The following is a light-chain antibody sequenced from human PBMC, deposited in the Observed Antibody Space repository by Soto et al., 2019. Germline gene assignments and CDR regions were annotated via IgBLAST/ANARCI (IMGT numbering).Light chain of an antibody. Sequence: QSVLTQSASVSGSPGQSITISCAGTSSDVGGYNYVSWYQQHPGKAPKLMIYDVINRPSGVSDRFSGSKSGNSASLTISGLQAQDEADYYCSSYKRSGTYVFGTGTKVTVL. V-gene: IGLV2-14*03. CDR1: SSDVGGYNY. J-gene: IGLJ1*01. CDR3: SSYKRSGTYV. CDR2: DVI.